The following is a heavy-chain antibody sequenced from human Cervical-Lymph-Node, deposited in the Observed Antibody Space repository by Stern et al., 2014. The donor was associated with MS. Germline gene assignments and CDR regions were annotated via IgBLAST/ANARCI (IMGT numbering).Heavy chain of an antibody. Sequence: VQLVESGGGVVQPGRSLRLSCAASGFSFSRYAMHWVRQAPGKGLGWVALIWYDGSNPYYADSVTGRFTISRDNFKNTLYLQMNSLRAEDTAVYYCASAYSSSHYYFDYGGQGTLVTVSS. CDR2: IWYDGSNP. CDR1: GFSFSRYA. V-gene: IGHV3-33*01. J-gene: IGHJ4*02. D-gene: IGHD6-13*01. CDR3: ASAYSSSHYYFDY.